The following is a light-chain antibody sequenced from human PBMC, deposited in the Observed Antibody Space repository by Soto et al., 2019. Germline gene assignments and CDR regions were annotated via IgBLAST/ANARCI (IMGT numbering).Light chain of an antibody. CDR1: QSVSSSY. CDR2: GPS. Sequence: EIVLTQSPGTLSLSPGERATLSCRASQSVSSSYLAWYQQKPGQAPRLLIYGPSSRATGIPDRFSGSGSGTDFTLTIRSLGPEDFEVYYCQQYSSSPNTFGQGNKLQIK. J-gene: IGKJ2*01. CDR3: QQYSSSPNT. V-gene: IGKV3-20*01.